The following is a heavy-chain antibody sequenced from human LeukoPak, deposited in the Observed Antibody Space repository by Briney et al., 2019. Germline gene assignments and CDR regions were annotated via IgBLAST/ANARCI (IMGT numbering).Heavy chain of an antibody. Sequence: SETLSLTCTVSGGSISSYYWSWIRQPAGKGLDWIGRIYSSGSTNYNPSLKSRVTMSVDTSRNQFSLKLSSVTAADTAVYYCARAYCSGGSYYSGFDYWGQGTLVTVSS. J-gene: IGHJ4*02. CDR2: IYSSGST. D-gene: IGHD2-15*01. V-gene: IGHV4-4*07. CDR3: ARAYCSGGSYYSGFDY. CDR1: GGSISSYY.